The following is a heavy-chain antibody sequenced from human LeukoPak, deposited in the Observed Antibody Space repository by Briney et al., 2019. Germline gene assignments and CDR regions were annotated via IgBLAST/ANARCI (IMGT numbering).Heavy chain of an antibody. CDR3: AKDISYGSGSYFRLITYYYGMDV. J-gene: IGHJ6*02. V-gene: IGHV3-9*01. CDR2: ISWNSGSI. CDR1: GFTFDDYA. Sequence: GGSLRLSCAASGFTFDDYAMHWVRQAPGKGLEWVSGISWNSGSIGYADSVKGRFTISRDNAKNSLYLQMNSLRAEDTALYYCAKDISYGSGSYFRLITYYYGMDVWGQGTTVTVSS. D-gene: IGHD3-10*01.